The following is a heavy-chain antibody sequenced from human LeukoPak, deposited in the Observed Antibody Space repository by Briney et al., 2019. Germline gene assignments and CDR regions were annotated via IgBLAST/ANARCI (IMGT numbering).Heavy chain of an antibody. D-gene: IGHD3-16*01. CDR1: GFTFSSYA. V-gene: IGHV3-23*01. J-gene: IGHJ4*02. CDR2: ISAGGGST. CDR3: AKGESRRPASPLDY. Sequence: GGSLRLSCAASGFTFSSYAMSWVRPAPGKGLEWVSTISAGGGSTYIADSVKGRVTISRDNSKNTLYLQMNSLRAEDTAVYYCAKGESRRPASPLDYWGQGTLVTVSS.